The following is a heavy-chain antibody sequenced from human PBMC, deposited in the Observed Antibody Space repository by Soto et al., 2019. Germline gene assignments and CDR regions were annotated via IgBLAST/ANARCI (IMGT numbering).Heavy chain of an antibody. Sequence: PSETLSLTCTVSGGSVNSDYYYWSWIRQPPGKGLEWIGYIYYTGRTNYNPSLMSRVTISLDASRNQFSLELSSVTAADTAVFYCAREYSNSPEAFDSGGQGTLVTVSS. D-gene: IGHD1-26*01. CDR2: IYYTGRT. J-gene: IGHJ4*02. CDR1: GGSVNSDYYY. V-gene: IGHV4-61*01. CDR3: AREYSNSPEAFDS.